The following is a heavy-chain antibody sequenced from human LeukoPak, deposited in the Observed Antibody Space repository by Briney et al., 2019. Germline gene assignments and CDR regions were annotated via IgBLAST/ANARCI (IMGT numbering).Heavy chain of an antibody. CDR2: IRKKADGGTP. D-gene: IGHD1-26*01. CDR3: TTDPPTRY. V-gene: IGHV3-49*03. CDR1: GSTFRDYT. J-gene: IGHJ4*02. Sequence: PGGSLRLSCTGSGSTFRDYTMTWIRQATGKGLEWVSFIRKKADGGTPEYAASVKGRFTISRDDSKSIAYLQMNSLKTDDTAVYYCTTDPPTRYWGQGTLVSVSS.